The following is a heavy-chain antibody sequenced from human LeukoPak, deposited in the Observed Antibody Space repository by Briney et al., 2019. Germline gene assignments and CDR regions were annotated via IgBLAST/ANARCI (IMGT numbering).Heavy chain of an antibody. J-gene: IGHJ4*02. D-gene: IGHD6-19*01. Sequence: TGGSLRLSCAASGFTFSNAWMSWVRQAPGKGLEWVGRIKSKTGGGTTYYAAPVKGRFTISRDDSKNTLNLQMNSLKTEDTAVYYCTTRMEYSSGWYGDYWGQGTLVTVSS. V-gene: IGHV3-15*01. CDR3: TTRMEYSSGWYGDY. CDR1: GFTFSNAW. CDR2: IKSKTGGGTT.